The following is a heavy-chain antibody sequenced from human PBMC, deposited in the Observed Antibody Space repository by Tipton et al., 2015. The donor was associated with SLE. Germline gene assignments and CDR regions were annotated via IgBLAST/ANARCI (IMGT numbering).Heavy chain of an antibody. V-gene: IGHV4-59*01. Sequence: TLSLTCTVSGGSISSYYWSWIRQPPGKGLEWIGYIYYSGSANYNPSLKSRVTISVDTSKNQFSLKLSSVTAADTAVYYCARGVWSGSTPYAFDIWGQGTMVTVSS. CDR2: IYYSGSA. CDR3: ARGVWSGSTPYAFDI. J-gene: IGHJ3*02. CDR1: GGSISSYY. D-gene: IGHD3-3*01.